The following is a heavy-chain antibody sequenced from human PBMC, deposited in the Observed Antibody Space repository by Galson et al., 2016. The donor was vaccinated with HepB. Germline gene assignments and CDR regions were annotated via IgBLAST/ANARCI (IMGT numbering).Heavy chain of an antibody. CDR1: GFNVTSSY. V-gene: IGHV3-53*01. Sequence: SLRLSCAASGFNVTSSYMAWVRHAPGKGLEWVSVIFSGGSLYYADSVKGRFTMSRDNSNNTIYLQMDALRVDDTAVYFCARDPSASRPLEAFDIWGQGTVVVVS. CDR2: IFSGGSL. J-gene: IGHJ3*02. CDR3: ARDPSASRPLEAFDI.